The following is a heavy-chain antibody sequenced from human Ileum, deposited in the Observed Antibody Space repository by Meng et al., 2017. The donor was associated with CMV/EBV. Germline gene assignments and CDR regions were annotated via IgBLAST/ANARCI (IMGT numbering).Heavy chain of an antibody. D-gene: IGHD6-13*01. V-gene: IGHV3-23*03. CDR2: IYSGGSST. J-gene: IGHJ4*02. CDR1: GFTFSSYA. CDR3: AKEAAPGTGSGMFDY. Sequence: GESLKISCAASGFTFSSYAMSWVRQAPGKGLEWVSVIYSGGSSTYFADSVKGRFTISRDNSKNTLYLQMTSLRAEDTAVYYCAKEAAPGTGSGMFDYWGQGTLVTVSS.